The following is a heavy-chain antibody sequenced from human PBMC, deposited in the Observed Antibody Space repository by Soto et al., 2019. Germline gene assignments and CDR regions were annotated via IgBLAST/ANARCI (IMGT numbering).Heavy chain of an antibody. CDR1: GGSFSGYY. CDR3: ARGVKVVTELFDP. CDR2: INHSGST. D-gene: IGHD2-21*02. J-gene: IGHJ5*02. Sequence: SETLSLTCAVYGGSFSGYYWSWIRQPPGKGLEWIGEINHSGSTNYNPSLKSRVTISVDTSKNQFSLKLSSVTAADTAVYYCARGVKVVTELFDPCGQGXLVPVS. V-gene: IGHV4-34*01.